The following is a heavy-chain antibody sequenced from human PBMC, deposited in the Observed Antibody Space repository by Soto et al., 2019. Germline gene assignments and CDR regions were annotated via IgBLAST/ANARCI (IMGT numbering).Heavy chain of an antibody. J-gene: IGHJ4*02. CDR2: ISAYNGNT. V-gene: IGHV1-18*01. CDR3: ARASLSSGSYYKHFDY. Sequence: ASVKVSWKASGYTFTSYGINWVRQAPGQGLEWMGWISAYNGNTNYAQKFQGRVTMTTDTSTSTAYMELRSLRSEDTAVYYCARASLSSGSYYKHFDYWGQRTLVTVSS. CDR1: GYTFTSYG. D-gene: IGHD3-10*02.